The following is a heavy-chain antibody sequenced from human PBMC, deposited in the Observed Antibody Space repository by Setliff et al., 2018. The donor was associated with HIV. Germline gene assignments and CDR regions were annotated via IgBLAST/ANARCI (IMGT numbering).Heavy chain of an antibody. J-gene: IGHJ3*02. CDR1: GFTFSSYD. D-gene: IGHD5-18*01. Sequence: PGGSLRLSCAASGFTFSSYDMHWVRQAPGKGLEWVAVIWYDGSNKYYADSVKGRFTISRDNSKNTLYLQMNSLRAEDTAVYYCAKAHFGYTYVHRVSWGSDAFDIWGQGTMVTVSS. V-gene: IGHV3-33*06. CDR3: AKAHFGYTYVHRVSWGSDAFDI. CDR2: IWYDGSNK.